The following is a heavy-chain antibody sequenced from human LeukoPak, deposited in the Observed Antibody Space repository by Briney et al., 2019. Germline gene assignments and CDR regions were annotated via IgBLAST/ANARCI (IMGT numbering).Heavy chain of an antibody. D-gene: IGHD3-10*02. V-gene: IGHV3-48*03. CDR2: ISTSGSTT. J-gene: IGHJ4*02. CDR1: GFTFSDYE. CDR3: ARGALHVFDY. Sequence: GGSLRLSCAASGFTFSDYEINWVRQAPGKGLEWVSCISTSGSTTYCADSVKGRFTISRDNAKNSLFLQMNTLTAEDTAVYYCARGALHVFDYWGQGTPVTVSS.